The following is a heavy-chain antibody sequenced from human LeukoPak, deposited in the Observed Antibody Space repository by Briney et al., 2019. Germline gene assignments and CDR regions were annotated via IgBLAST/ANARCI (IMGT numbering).Heavy chain of an antibody. CDR1: GFTFSDYY. D-gene: IGHD3-22*01. V-gene: IGHV3-11*01. CDR2: ISSSGSTI. J-gene: IGHJ4*02. CDR3: ARGSLVVVSTFDY. Sequence: GGSLRLSCAASGFTFSDYYMSWIRQAPGRGLEWVSYISSSGSTIYYADSVKGRFTISRDNAKNSLYLQMNSLRAEDTAVYYCARGSLVVVSTFDYWGQGTLVTVSS.